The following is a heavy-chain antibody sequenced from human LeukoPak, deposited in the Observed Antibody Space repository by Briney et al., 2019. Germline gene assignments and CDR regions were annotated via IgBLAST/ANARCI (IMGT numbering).Heavy chain of an antibody. J-gene: IGHJ3*02. CDR3: ATVRRGSYYGSAFDI. V-gene: IGHV1-69*05. D-gene: IGHD1-26*01. CDR1: GDTFSSYA. CDR2: IIPIFGTA. Sequence: SVKVSCKASGDTFSSYAISWVRQAPGQGLEWMGGIIPIFGTANYAQKFQGRVTITTDESTSTAYMELSSLRSEDTAVYYCATVRRGSYYGSAFDIWGQGTMVTVSS.